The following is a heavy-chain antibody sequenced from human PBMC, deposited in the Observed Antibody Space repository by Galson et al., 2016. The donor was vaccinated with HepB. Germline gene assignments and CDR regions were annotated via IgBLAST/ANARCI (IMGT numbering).Heavy chain of an antibody. CDR2: ISDHGGTT. CDR1: GFIFTKYP. J-gene: IGHJ4*02. D-gene: IGHD5-12*01. CDR3: AKWGGSGYDWARLDY. Sequence: LRLSCAASGFIFTKYPMSWVRQAPGKGLEWVSTISDHGGTTHYADSVKGRFTISRDNSKNTLYLQMNSLRAEDTAVYYCAKWGGSGYDWARLDYWGQGTLVTVSS. V-gene: IGHV3-23*01.